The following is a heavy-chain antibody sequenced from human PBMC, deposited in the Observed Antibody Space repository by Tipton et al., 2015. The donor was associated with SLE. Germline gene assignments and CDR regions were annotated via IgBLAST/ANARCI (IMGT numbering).Heavy chain of an antibody. CDR2: IAYDGRNE. Sequence: SLRLSCAASGFTFSRYAMQWVRQAPGKGLEWVAAIAYDGRNENYGDSVRGRFTISRDNSNNTLYLQINSLRVEDTAMYYCARDVVVGTAFRFYCADVWGKGTTVTVSS. D-gene: IGHD2-21*01. CDR3: ARDVVVGTAFRFYCADV. CDR1: GFTFSRYA. J-gene: IGHJ6*04. V-gene: IGHV3-30*04.